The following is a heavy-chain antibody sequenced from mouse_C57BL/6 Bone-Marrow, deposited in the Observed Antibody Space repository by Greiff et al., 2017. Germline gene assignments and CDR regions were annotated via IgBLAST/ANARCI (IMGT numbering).Heavy chain of an antibody. CDR3: ARPYYSNYWYFDV. J-gene: IGHJ1*03. D-gene: IGHD2-5*01. Sequence: QVQLQQPGAELVKPGASVKMSCKASGYTFTSYWITWVKQRPGQGLEWIGDIYPGSGSTNYNEKFKSKVTLTVDTSSSTAYMPLSSLTSEDSAVYYCARPYYSNYWYFDVWGTGTTVTVSS. V-gene: IGHV1-55*01. CDR2: IYPGSGST. CDR1: GYTFTSYW.